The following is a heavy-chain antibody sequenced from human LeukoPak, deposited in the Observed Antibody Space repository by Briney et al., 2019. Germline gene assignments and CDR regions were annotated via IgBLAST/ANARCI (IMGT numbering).Heavy chain of an antibody. V-gene: IGHV4-4*09. Sequence: PSETLSLTCTVSGGSSSSYYWTWIRQPPGKGLEWIGHIHTSGSTNYNPSLKSRVTISVDTSKNQFSLKLSSVTAADTAVYYCARVLAYCGGDCSYYFDYWGQGTLVTVSS. CDR1: GGSSSSYY. CDR2: IHTSGST. D-gene: IGHD2-21*02. J-gene: IGHJ4*02. CDR3: ARVLAYCGGDCSYYFDY.